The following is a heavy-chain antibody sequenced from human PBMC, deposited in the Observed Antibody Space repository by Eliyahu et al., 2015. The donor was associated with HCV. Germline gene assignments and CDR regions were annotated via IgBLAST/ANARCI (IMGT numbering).Heavy chain of an antibody. V-gene: IGHV2-26*01. Sequence: QVTLKESGPVLVKPTGTLTLTCTVXGFSLXTSLGVSWXXRQPPGKALEWLAHIFANDAKSYSPFLKSRLAISADTSKSQVVLTMTNLDPVDTATYYCARVSTELFLWDWWYYLDVWGKGTTVTVSS. CDR2: IFANDAK. D-gene: IGHD3-10*01. J-gene: IGHJ6*03. CDR1: GFSLXTSLG. CDR3: ARVSTELFLWDWWYYLDV.